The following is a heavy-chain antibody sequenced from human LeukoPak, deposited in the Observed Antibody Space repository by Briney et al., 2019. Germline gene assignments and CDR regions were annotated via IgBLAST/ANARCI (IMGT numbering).Heavy chain of an antibody. D-gene: IGHD2-2*01. CDR3: AREAGYCSSTSCPPYYYYYYMDV. CDR1: GFTFSSYA. CDR2: ISSNGGST. V-gene: IGHV3-64*01. J-gene: IGHJ6*03. Sequence: PGGSLRLSCAAFGFTFSSYAMHWVRQAPGKGLEYVSAISSNGGSTYYANSVKGRFTISRDNSKNTLYLQMGSLRAEDMAVYYCAREAGYCSSTSCPPYYYYYYMDVWGKGTTVTVSS.